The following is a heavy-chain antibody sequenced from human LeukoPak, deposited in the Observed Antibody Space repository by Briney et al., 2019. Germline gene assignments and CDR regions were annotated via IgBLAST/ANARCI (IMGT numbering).Heavy chain of an antibody. CDR2: INSDGSST. Sequence: PGGSLRLSCAASGFTFSSHGMHWVRQAPGKGLVWVARINSDGSSTSYADSVKGRFTISRDNAKNTLYLQMNSLRADDTAEYYCTRAYQQHLINWFDPRGQGTLVTVSS. D-gene: IGHD2-2*01. CDR3: TRAYQQHLINWFDP. CDR1: GFTFSSHG. V-gene: IGHV3-74*01. J-gene: IGHJ5*02.